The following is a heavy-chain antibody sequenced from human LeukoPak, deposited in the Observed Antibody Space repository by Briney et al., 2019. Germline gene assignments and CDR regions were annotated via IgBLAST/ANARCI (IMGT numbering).Heavy chain of an antibody. Sequence: PGRSLRLSCAASGFTFSSYGMHWVRQAPGKGLEWVAVISYDGSNKYYADSVKGRFTISRDNSKNTLYLQMNSLRAEGTAVYYCAKVGGIVGATPPPYWGQGTLVAVSS. CDR1: GFTFSSYG. J-gene: IGHJ4*02. CDR2: ISYDGSNK. D-gene: IGHD1-26*01. CDR3: AKVGGIVGATPPPY. V-gene: IGHV3-30*18.